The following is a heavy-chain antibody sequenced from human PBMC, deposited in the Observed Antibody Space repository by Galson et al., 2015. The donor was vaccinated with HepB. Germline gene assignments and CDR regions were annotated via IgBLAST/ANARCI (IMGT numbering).Heavy chain of an antibody. V-gene: IGHV3-30-3*01. Sequence: SLRLSCAASGFTFSSYAMHWVRQAPGKGLEWVAVISYDGSNKYYADSVKGRFTISRDNSKNTLYLQMNSLRAEDTAVYYCAREGAGSTSPQATGEWVGNYYYYYGMDVWGQGTTVTVSS. CDR2: ISYDGSNK. D-gene: IGHD2-2*01. CDR3: AREGAGSTSPQATGEWVGNYYYYYGMDV. J-gene: IGHJ6*02. CDR1: GFTFSSYA.